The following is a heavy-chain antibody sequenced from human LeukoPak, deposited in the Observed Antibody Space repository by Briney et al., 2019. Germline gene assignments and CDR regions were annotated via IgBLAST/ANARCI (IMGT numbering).Heavy chain of an antibody. CDR1: GGSISSYY. D-gene: IGHD6-19*01. V-gene: IGHV4-4*07. J-gene: IGHJ4*02. CDR3: ARLLYSSGWYGFDY. CDR2: IYTGGST. Sequence: PSETLSLTCTVSGGSISSYYWSWIRQPAGKGLEWIGRIYTGGSTNYNPSLKSRVTMSVDTSKNQFSLKLSSVTAADTAVYYCARLLYSSGWYGFDYWGQGTLVTVSS.